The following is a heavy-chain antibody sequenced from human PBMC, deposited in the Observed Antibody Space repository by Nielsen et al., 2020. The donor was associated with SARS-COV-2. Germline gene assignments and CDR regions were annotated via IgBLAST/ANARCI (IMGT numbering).Heavy chain of an antibody. Sequence: GGSLRLSCKGSGYSFTSYWIGWVRQMPGKGLEWMGIIYPGDSDTRYSPSFQGQVTISADKSISTAYLQWSSLKASDTAMYYCARQKSLSRYFDWNYYYGMDVWGQGTKVTVSS. CDR1: GYSFTSYW. CDR2: IYPGDSDT. D-gene: IGHD3-9*01. J-gene: IGHJ6*02. CDR3: ARQKSLSRYFDWNYYYGMDV. V-gene: IGHV5-51*01.